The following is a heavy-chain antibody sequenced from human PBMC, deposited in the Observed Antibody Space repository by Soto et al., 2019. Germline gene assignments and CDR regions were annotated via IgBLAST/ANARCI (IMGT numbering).Heavy chain of an antibody. J-gene: IGHJ3*02. CDR1: GFTFSSYS. V-gene: IGHV3-48*02. Sequence: GGSLRLSCAASGFTFSSYSMNWVRQAPGKGLEWVSYISSSSTIYYADSVKGRFTISRDNAKNSLYLQMNSLRDEDTAVYYCARDVRQWLVRINGRGAFDIWGQGTMVTVSS. D-gene: IGHD6-19*01. CDR3: ARDVRQWLVRINGRGAFDI. CDR2: ISSSSTI.